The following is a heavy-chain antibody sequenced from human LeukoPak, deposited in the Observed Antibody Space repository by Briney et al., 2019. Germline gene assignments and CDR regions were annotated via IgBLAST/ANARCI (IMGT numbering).Heavy chain of an antibody. J-gene: IGHJ3*02. CDR3: AKGRTIGSYVTFDM. V-gene: IGHV3-23*01. D-gene: IGHD3-3*01. CDR1: GFSFSTYA. CDR2: ISGSGDNT. Sequence: GGSLRLSCAASGFSFSTYAMGWVRQAPGQGLEWVSTISGSGDNTYYADSVKGRFTISRDNSKNTLFLQMNSLRPEDTAVYHCAKGRTIGSYVTFDMWGQGIKGTVSS.